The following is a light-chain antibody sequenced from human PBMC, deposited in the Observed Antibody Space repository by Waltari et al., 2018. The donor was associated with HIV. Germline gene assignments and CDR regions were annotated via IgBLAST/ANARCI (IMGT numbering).Light chain of an antibody. CDR1: SSHIGAGYD. Sequence: QSVLTQPPSASGAPGQRVTISCTGRSSHIGAGYDVHWYQQFPGTAPKLLIYGNSNRPSGVPDRFSGSKSGTSASLAITGLQAEDEADYYCQSYDSNLSGVFGGGTKLTVL. V-gene: IGLV1-40*01. J-gene: IGLJ2*01. CDR2: GNS. CDR3: QSYDSNLSGV.